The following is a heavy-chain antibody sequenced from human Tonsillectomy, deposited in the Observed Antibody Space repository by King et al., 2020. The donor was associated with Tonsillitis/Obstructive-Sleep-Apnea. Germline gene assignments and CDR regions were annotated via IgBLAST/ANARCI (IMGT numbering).Heavy chain of an antibody. CDR3: ARIYGGYTLYGFDH. CDR2: IFSNDEK. CDR1: GFSLSIDRMG. J-gene: IGHJ5*02. D-gene: IGHD5-12*01. V-gene: IGHV2-26*01. Sequence: VTLKESGPVLVKPTETLTLTCTVSGFSLSIDRMGVSWIRQRPGKALEWLAHIFSNDEKSYNTSLKSRLTISKDTSKSQVALTMTSMDPVDTATYYCARIYGGYTLYGFDHWGQGTLVTVSS.